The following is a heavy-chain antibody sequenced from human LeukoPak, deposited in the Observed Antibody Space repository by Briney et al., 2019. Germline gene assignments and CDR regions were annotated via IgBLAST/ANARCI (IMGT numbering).Heavy chain of an antibody. J-gene: IGHJ4*02. D-gene: IGHD2-8*01. CDR2: VSYTWNT. Sequence: SETLSLTCTVSGDSVSSHFWNWIRQTPGRGLEWIGYVSYTWNTKYNPSLRNRVTMSVDTSKNQFSLKLSSVTAADTAVYYCARGGVTDDYWGQGTLVTVSS. CDR3: ARGGVTDDY. V-gene: IGHV4-59*02. CDR1: GDSVSSHF.